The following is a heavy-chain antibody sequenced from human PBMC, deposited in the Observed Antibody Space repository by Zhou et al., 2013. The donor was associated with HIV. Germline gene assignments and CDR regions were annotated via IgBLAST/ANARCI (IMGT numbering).Heavy chain of an antibody. Sequence: VQLQESGPGLVKPSETLSLTCAVSGYSISSGYYWGWIRQPPGKGLEWIGSIHNSGSTYYNPSLKSRLTISVDTSKNQFSLKLSSVTAADTAVYYCARGKGLYYGSGGVDYWGQGTLVTVPS. J-gene: IGHJ4*02. CDR3: ARGKGLYYGSGGVDY. V-gene: IGHV4-38-2*01. CDR2: IHNSGST. CDR1: GYSISSGYY. D-gene: IGHD3-10*01.